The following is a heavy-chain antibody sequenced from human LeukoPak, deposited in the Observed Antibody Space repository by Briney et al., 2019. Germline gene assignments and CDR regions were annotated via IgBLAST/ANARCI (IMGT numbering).Heavy chain of an antibody. CDR3: ARVSSGWYSNAFGI. Sequence: PGGSLRLSCAASGFTFDDYGMSWVRQAPGKGLEWVSGISWNGGSTGYADSVKGRFPISRDNAKNSLYLQMNSLRAEDTGLYYCARVSSGWYSNAFGIWGQGTMVTVSS. CDR1: GFTFDDYG. D-gene: IGHD6-19*01. V-gene: IGHV3-20*04. J-gene: IGHJ3*02. CDR2: ISWNGGST.